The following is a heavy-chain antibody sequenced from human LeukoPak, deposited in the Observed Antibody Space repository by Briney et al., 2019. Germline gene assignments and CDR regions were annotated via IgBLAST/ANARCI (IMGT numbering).Heavy chain of an antibody. J-gene: IGHJ4*02. D-gene: IGHD3-22*01. Sequence: GGSLRLSCAASGFTFSSYSMNWVRQAPGKGLEWVSSISTSNIYIYYADSVKGRFTISRDNAKNSLYLQMHSLRAEDTAVYYCARFPGRNYYDSSGFDYWGQGTLVTVSS. CDR3: ARFPGRNYYDSSGFDY. CDR2: ISTSNIYI. CDR1: GFTFSSYS. V-gene: IGHV3-21*01.